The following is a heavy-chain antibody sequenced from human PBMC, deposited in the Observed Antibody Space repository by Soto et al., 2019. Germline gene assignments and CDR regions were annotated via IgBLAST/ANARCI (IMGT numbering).Heavy chain of an antibody. V-gene: IGHV5-51*01. CDR1: GYSFTSYW. D-gene: IGHD6-13*01. CDR2: IYPGDSDT. J-gene: IGHJ3*02. CDR3: ARRDSSSFDI. Sequence: GECLKSSGKGSGYSFTSYWIGWVRQMPGKGLEWMGIIYPGDSDTRYSPSFQGQVTISADKSISTAYLQWSSLKASDTAMYYCARRDSSSFDIWGQGTMVTVSS.